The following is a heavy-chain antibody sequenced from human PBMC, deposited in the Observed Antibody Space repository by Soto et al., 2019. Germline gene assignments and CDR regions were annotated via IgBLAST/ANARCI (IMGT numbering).Heavy chain of an antibody. CDR2: ISGSGGST. CDR1: RFTCSSYS. CDR3: AKRPAAIRGSYYYYGMDV. Sequence: LXLSWTASRFTCSSYSMSWVRQAPGKGLEWVSAISGSGGSTYYADSVKGRFTISRDNSKNTLYLQMNSLRAEDTAVYYCAKRPAAIRGSYYYYGMDVWGQGTTVTVSS. V-gene: IGHV3-23*01. D-gene: IGHD2-2*02. J-gene: IGHJ6*02.